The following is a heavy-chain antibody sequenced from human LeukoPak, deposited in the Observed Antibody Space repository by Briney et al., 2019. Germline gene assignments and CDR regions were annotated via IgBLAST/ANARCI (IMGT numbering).Heavy chain of an antibody. CDR2: IYYSGST. D-gene: IGHD1-26*01. CDR3: ARGGGSYHYYYYMDV. Sequence: SETLSLTCTVSGGSISSYYWSWIRQPPGKGLEWIGYIYYSGSTNYNPSLKSRVTISVDTSKNQFSLKLSSVTAADTAVYYCARGGGSYHYYYYMDVWGKGTTVTVSS. J-gene: IGHJ6*03. CDR1: GGSISSYY. V-gene: IGHV4-59*12.